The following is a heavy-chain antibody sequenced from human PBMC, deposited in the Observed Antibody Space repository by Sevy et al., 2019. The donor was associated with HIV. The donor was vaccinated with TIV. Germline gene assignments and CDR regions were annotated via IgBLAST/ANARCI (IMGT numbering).Heavy chain of an antibody. D-gene: IGHD3-3*01. CDR3: VKDPDYNFWRGDYGMDV. J-gene: IGHJ6*02. CDR2: ISSDGVST. V-gene: IGHV3-64D*06. CDR1: GFSFSNSA. Sequence: GESLKISCSGSGFSFSNSAMNWVRQTLGKGLKYVSAISSDGVSTYYTDSVRGRFTISRDNSKNTLYLQMSSLRVEDTAVYYCVKDPDYNFWRGDYGMDVWGQGTTVTVSS.